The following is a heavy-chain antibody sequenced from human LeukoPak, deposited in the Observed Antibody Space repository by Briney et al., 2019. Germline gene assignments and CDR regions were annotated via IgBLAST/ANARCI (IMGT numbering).Heavy chain of an antibody. Sequence: PGGSLRLSCKASGFPFSSYGMQWVRQAPGKGLEWVACITYDENIKYYADSVKGRFTISRDNSENTLYLQMNSLRAEGTAVYYCAKENTRDGYRHFHRWGQGTLVTVSS. D-gene: IGHD5-24*01. CDR2: ITYDENIK. CDR1: GFPFSSYG. CDR3: AKENTRDGYRHFHR. J-gene: IGHJ4*02. V-gene: IGHV3-30*02.